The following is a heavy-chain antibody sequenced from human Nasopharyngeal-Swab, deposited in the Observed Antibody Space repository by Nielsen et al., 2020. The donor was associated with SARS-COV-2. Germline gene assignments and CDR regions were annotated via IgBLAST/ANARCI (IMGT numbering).Heavy chain of an antibody. CDR1: GYTFTSYG. D-gene: IGHD4-17*01. CDR2: ISAYNGNT. V-gene: IGHV1-18*01. CDR3: ARDPDYGDYVDY. J-gene: IGHJ4*02. Sequence: ASVKVSCKASGYTFTSYGISWVRQAPGQGLEWMGWISAYNGNTNYAQKLQGRVTVTTDTSTSTAYMELRSLRSDDTAVYYCARDPDYGDYVDYWGQGTLVTVSS.